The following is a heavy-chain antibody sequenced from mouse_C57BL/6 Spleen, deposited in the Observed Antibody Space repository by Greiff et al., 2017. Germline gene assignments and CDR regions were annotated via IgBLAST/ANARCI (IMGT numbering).Heavy chain of an antibody. CDR3: ARGGNYYGSSFYYYAMDY. Sequence: ESEGGLVQPGSSMKLSCTASGSTFSDYYMAWVRQVPEKGLEWVANINYDGSSTYYLDSLKSRFIISRDNAKNILYLQMSSLKSEDTATYYCARGGNYYGSSFYYYAMDYWGQGTSVTVSS. V-gene: IGHV5-16*01. CDR2: INYDGSST. CDR1: GSTFSDYY. J-gene: IGHJ4*01. D-gene: IGHD1-1*01.